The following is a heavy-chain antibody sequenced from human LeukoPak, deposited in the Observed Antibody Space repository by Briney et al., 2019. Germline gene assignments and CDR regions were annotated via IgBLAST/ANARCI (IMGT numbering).Heavy chain of an antibody. Sequence: SETLSLTCTVSGGSISSYYWSWIRQPPGKGLAWIGYIYYRGSTNYNPSLKSRVTISVDTSKNQFSLKLSSVTAADTAVYYCARDQHYGEYKDYYYYMDVWGKGATVTVSS. CDR3: ARDQHYGEYKDYYYYMDV. CDR1: GGSISSYY. J-gene: IGHJ6*03. D-gene: IGHD4-17*01. CDR2: IYYRGST. V-gene: IGHV4-59*01.